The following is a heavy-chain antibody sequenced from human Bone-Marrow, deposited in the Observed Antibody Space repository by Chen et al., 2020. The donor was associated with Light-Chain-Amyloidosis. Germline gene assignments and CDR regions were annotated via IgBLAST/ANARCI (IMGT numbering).Heavy chain of an antibody. V-gene: IGHV1-3*04. J-gene: IGHJ6*02. Sequence: QVQLVQSGAGVMEPGARVKVSCKSSGYNFISYAIHWVRQAPGQRLEWLGWINIVNGDTESSQKFQGRLTITMDTSATTTYMELNSLRSEDTAVYYCARGVNYATDVWGQGTTVTVSS. CDR3: ARGVNYATDV. CDR2: INIVNGDT. CDR1: GYNFISYA.